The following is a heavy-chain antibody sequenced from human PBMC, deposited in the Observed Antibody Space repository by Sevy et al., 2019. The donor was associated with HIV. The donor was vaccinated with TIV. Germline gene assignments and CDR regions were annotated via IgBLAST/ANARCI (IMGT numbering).Heavy chain of an antibody. Sequence: SETLSLTCTVSGGSISSGDYYWSWIRQPPGKGLEWIGYIYYSGSTYYNPSLKSRFTISVDTSKNQFSLKLGSVTAADKAVYYWASQDYDSSGHDAFDIWGQGTMVTVSS. CDR1: GGSISSGDYY. CDR3: ASQDYDSSGHDAFDI. D-gene: IGHD3-22*01. J-gene: IGHJ3*02. V-gene: IGHV4-30-4*01. CDR2: IYYSGST.